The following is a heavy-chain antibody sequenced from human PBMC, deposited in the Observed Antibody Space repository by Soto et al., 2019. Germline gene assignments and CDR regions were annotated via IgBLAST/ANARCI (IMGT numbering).Heavy chain of an antibody. CDR3: AREKYNWKI. V-gene: IGHV4-59*01. Sequence: SETLSLTCSFSVDSIRSYYWTWIRHPPGKGLQWIGYVFHTGNTNYNPSLKSRVTISEDASKNQVSLRLTSVTAADTAVYFCAREKYNWKIWGQGTRVTVSS. J-gene: IGHJ4*02. CDR1: VDSIRSYY. D-gene: IGHD1-20*01. CDR2: VFHTGNT.